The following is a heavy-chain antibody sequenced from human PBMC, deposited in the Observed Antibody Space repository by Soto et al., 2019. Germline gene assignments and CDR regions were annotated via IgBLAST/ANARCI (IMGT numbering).Heavy chain of an antibody. V-gene: IGHV3-33*01. CDR1: GVTFSSYV. CDR2: IWYDGSNK. J-gene: IGHJ4*02. Sequence: WGSLRLACAASGVTFSSYVMHWVRQAPGKGLEWVAVIWYDGSNKYYADSVKGRFTISRDNSKNTLYLQMNSLRAEDTAVYYCARADYGDPFDYWGQGTLVTVSX. D-gene: IGHD4-17*01. CDR3: ARADYGDPFDY.